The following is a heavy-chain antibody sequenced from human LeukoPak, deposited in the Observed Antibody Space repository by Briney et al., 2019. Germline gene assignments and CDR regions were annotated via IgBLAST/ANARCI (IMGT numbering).Heavy chain of an antibody. J-gene: IGHJ4*02. V-gene: IGHV3-23*01. CDR3: ARVGTAEGTLEDY. CDR2: LSDSGGAT. CDR1: RFTFSSYA. Sequence: GGSLRLSCEASRFTFSSYAMSWVRQAPGKGLEWVSGLSDSGGATYYTDSVKGRFTISRDNAKNSLYLQMNSLRAEDTAVYYCARVGTAEGTLEDYWGQGTLVTVSS. D-gene: IGHD6-13*01.